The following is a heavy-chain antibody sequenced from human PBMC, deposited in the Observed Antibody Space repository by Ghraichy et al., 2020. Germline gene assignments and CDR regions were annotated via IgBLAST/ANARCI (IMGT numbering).Heavy chain of an antibody. CDR3: AKDIISSSRYYHGMDV. J-gene: IGHJ6*02. CDR2: ISGSGGST. D-gene: IGHD2-15*01. Sequence: GGSLRLSCAVSGFTFSSYAMSWVRQAPGKGLEWVSAISGSGGSTYYADSVKGRFTISRDHSQNTLYLQMNSLKADDTAVYYCAKDIISSSRYYHGMDVWGQGTTVTVSS. V-gene: IGHV3-23*01. CDR1: GFTFSSYA.